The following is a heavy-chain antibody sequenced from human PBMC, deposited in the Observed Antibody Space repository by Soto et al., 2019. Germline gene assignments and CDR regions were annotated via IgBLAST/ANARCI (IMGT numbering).Heavy chain of an antibody. CDR1: GDSVSSNSAA. CDR2: TYYRSKWYD. Sequence: PSQTLSLTCTISGDSVSSNSAAWNWVRQSPSRVLEWLGRTYYRSKWYDDYAVSVKSRITISPDTSKNQFSLHLKSVTPEDTAVYYCARGAGRGYCSGNTCYSPYNYYGMDVWGQGTTVTVSS. V-gene: IGHV6-1*01. J-gene: IGHJ6*02. D-gene: IGHD2-15*01. CDR3: ARGAGRGYCSGNTCYSPYNYYGMDV.